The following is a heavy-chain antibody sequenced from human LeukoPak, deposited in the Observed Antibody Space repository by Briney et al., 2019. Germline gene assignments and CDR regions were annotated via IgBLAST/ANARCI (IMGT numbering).Heavy chain of an antibody. CDR2: ISSSSSTI. Sequence: GGSLRLSCAASGFTFSSYSMNWARQAPGKGLEWVSYISSSSSTIYYADSVKGRFTISRDNAKNSLYLQMNSLRAEDTAVYYCARDRDSSGPNWFDPWGQGTLVTVSS. CDR1: GFTFSSYS. D-gene: IGHD3-22*01. J-gene: IGHJ5*02. CDR3: ARDRDSSGPNWFDP. V-gene: IGHV3-48*01.